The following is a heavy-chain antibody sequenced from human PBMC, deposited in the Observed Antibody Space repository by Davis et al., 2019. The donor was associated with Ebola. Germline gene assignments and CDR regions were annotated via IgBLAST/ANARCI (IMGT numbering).Heavy chain of an antibody. CDR2: IYPGDSDI. J-gene: IGHJ5*02. V-gene: IGHV5-51*01. CDR1: GYTFGNYW. D-gene: IGHD2-21*01. Sequence: PGGSLRLSCKGTGYTFGNYWFGWVRQMPGKGLEWLRSIYPGDSDIRYSPSFQGQVTLSADKSMSTAYVQWRSLKASDTAMYYCVRQSYSSLPSWGQGTLVTVSS. CDR3: VRQSYSSLPS.